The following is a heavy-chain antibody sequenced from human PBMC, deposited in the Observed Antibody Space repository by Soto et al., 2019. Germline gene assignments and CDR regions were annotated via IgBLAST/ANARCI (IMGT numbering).Heavy chain of an antibody. D-gene: IGHD3-22*01. Sequence: TLSLTCSFSGYSIIAGGYYLSWIRQHPGKGLEWIGSFYSSGSIIYNPSLKSRVSISGDTSRNQFSMTLTSVTAADTAPYYCARMYSSGSGWFHPWGQGTLVTVSS. J-gene: IGHJ5*02. CDR2: FYSSGSI. CDR1: GYSIIAGGYY. CDR3: ARMYSSGSGWFHP. V-gene: IGHV4-31*03.